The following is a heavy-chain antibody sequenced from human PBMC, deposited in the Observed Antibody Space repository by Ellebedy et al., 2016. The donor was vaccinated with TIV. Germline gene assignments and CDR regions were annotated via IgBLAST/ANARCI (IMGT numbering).Heavy chain of an antibody. CDR2: IISVAYGGTT. CDR3: TRDLTTLAAAGTGIYYYTMDV. Sequence: GGSLRLXXTASGFTFGDYAMSWVRQAPGKGLEWVSFIISVAYGGTTEYAASVKGRFTISRDDSKSIAYLQMNSLKAEDTAVYYCTRDLTTLAAAGTGIYYYTMDVWGQGTTVTVSS. V-gene: IGHV3-49*04. CDR1: GFTFGDYA. D-gene: IGHD6-13*01. J-gene: IGHJ6*02.